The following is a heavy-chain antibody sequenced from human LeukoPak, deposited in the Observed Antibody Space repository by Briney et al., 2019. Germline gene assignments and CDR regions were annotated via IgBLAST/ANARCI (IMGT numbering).Heavy chain of an antibody. Sequence: SVTLSFTCSVYSFTVYYMHLVRHAHGQGLERMGLTNTNSDGTNYAQTFPGRVPMTRDTSISTAYMALSRLRSDDTAVYYCARDSSSWYFDYWGQGTLVTVSS. J-gene: IGHJ4*02. D-gene: IGHD6-13*01. CDR1: VYSFTVYY. CDR3: ARDSSSWYFDY. CDR2: TNTNSDGT. V-gene: IGHV1-2*02.